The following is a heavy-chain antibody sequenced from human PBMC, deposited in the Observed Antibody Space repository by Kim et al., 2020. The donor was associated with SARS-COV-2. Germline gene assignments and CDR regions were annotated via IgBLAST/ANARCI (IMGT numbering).Heavy chain of an antibody. D-gene: IGHD6-13*01. CDR1: GFTFSSYA. V-gene: IGHV3-30*04. J-gene: IGHJ4*02. Sequence: GGSLRLSCAASGFTFSSYAMHWVRQAPGKGLEWVAVISYDGSNKYYADSVKGRFTISRDNSKNTLYLQMNSLRAEDTAVYYCAREYSSSWYVMMFGVGYWGQGTLVTVSS. CDR2: ISYDGSNK. CDR3: AREYSSSWYVMMFGVGY.